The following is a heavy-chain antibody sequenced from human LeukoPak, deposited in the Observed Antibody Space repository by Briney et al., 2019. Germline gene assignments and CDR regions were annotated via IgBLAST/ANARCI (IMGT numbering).Heavy chain of an antibody. V-gene: IGHV4-39*07. CDR2: VYSSGSA. CDR3: ARDVPLSAGPRYYYGSGSYYDL. D-gene: IGHD3-10*01. CDR1: GGSISSSSYY. Sequence: SETLSLTCTVSGGSISSSSYYWGWIRQPPGRGLEWIATVYSSGSAYYNPSLRSRVTISIDTSKNHFSLQLNSVTAADTAIYYCARDVPLSAGPRYYYGSGSYYDLWGQGTLVTVSS. J-gene: IGHJ5*02.